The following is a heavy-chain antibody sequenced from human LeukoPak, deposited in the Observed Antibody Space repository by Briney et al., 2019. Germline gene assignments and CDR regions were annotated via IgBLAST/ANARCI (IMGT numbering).Heavy chain of an antibody. D-gene: IGHD1-1*01. CDR3: ASRNWNDDY. J-gene: IGHJ4*02. V-gene: IGHV4-34*01. CDR1: GGSFSGYY. Sequence: SETLSLTCAVYGGSFSGYYWSWIRQPPGKGLEWIGEINHSGSTNYNPSLKSRVTTSVDTSKNQFSLKLGSVTAADTAVYYCASRNWNDDYWGQGTLVTVSS. CDR2: INHSGST.